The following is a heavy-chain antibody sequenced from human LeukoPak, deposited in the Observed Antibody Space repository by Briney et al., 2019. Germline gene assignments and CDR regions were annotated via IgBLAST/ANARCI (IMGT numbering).Heavy chain of an antibody. Sequence: PSETLSLTCAVSSDSIFSTNWWSWVRPPPGKGLEWIGQIFYSGSTIYSPSLKSPVTISMDNSKNQFSLKLPSVTAADTAVYYCARSPTKRVTEDYWGKGTLVSVSS. J-gene: IGHJ4*02. CDR2: IFYSGST. CDR1: SDSIFSTNW. CDR3: ARSPTKRVTEDY. V-gene: IGHV4-4*02. D-gene: IGHD5-18*01.